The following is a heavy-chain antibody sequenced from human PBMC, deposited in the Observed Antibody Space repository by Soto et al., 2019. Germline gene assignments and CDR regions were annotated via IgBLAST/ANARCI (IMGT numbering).Heavy chain of an antibody. Sequence: QVQLVQSGAEVKKPGSSVKVSCKASGGTFSSYTISWVRQAPGQGLEWMGRIIPILGIANYAQKFQGRVTITADKSTSTAYMELSSLRSEDTAVYYCARDRPDIVVVVAATPGKWFDPWGQGTLVTVSS. CDR3: ARDRPDIVVVVAATPGKWFDP. D-gene: IGHD2-15*01. V-gene: IGHV1-69*08. CDR1: GGTFSSYT. J-gene: IGHJ5*02. CDR2: IIPILGIA.